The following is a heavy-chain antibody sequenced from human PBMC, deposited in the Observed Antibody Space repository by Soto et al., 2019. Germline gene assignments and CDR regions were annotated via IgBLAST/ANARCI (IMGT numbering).Heavy chain of an antibody. CDR3: AKDAVYKDGLWLMDQ. CDR2: IVGSGSQI. CDR1: GFTLSTFA. Sequence: EVQLLESGGRLVQPGGSRRLSGAVSGFTLSTFAMTWVRQAPGKGLEGVSGIVGSGSQIHYADSVKGRFTISKDNSKNILYLQMDSLRVDDTAVYFCAKDAVYKDGLWLMDQWGQGTQVTVSS. J-gene: IGHJ4*02. D-gene: IGHD2-21*01. V-gene: IGHV3-23*01.